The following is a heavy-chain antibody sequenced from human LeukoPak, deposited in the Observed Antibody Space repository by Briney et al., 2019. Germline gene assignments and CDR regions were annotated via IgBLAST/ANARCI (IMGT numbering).Heavy chain of an antibody. J-gene: IGHJ3*02. Sequence: PSETLSLTCTVSGGSISSGDYYWSWIRQPPGKGLEWIGYIYYSGSTYYNPSLKSRVTISVDTSKNQFSLKLSSVTAADTAVYYCAREGLSSWYRDAFDIWGQGTMVTVSS. CDR3: AREGLSSWYRDAFDI. CDR1: GGSISSGDYY. V-gene: IGHV4-30-4*01. D-gene: IGHD6-13*01. CDR2: IYYSGST.